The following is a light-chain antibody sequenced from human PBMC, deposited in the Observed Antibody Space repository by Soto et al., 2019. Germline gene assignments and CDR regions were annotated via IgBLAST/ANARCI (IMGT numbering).Light chain of an antibody. V-gene: IGKV1-12*01. J-gene: IGKJ5*01. CDR1: QGIRSW. Sequence: DIQMTQSPSSVSASVGDRVTITCRASQGIRSWLAWYQQKPGKAPKLLIYAASSLQSGFPSRFSGSGSGTDFTLTISSLQPEDFATYYCQQANSFPITVGQGTRLEIK. CDR2: AAS. CDR3: QQANSFPIT.